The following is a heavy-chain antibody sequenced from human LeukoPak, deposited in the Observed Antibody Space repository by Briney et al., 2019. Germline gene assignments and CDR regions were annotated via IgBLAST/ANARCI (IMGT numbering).Heavy chain of an antibody. CDR1: GGSISSYY. V-gene: IGHV4-59*01. CDR2: LDYSGST. CDR3: ARRHVEYSSSSDPYYFDY. D-gene: IGHD6-6*01. Sequence: SETLSLTCTVSGGSISSYYGTWIRQPPGKGLERIGYLDYSGSTNYNPSLKSRVTISVDTSKNQFSLKVSSVTAADTAVYYCARRHVEYSSSSDPYYFDYWGQENLVTVSS. J-gene: IGHJ4*02.